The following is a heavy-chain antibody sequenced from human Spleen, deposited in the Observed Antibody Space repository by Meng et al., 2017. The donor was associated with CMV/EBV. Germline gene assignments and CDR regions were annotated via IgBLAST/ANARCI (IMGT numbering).Heavy chain of an antibody. D-gene: IGHD6-13*01. Sequence: QVQLVEXXXXXVKPGGXXXLSCXXSGFTFSDYYMSWIRQAPGKGLEWVSYISSSSSYTNYADSVKGRFTISRDNAKNSLYLQMNSLRAEDTAVYYCARVLGIAAAGYYFDYWGQGTLVTVSS. CDR2: ISSSSSYT. CDR1: GFTFSDYY. V-gene: IGHV3-11*05. J-gene: IGHJ4*02. CDR3: ARVLGIAAAGYYFDY.